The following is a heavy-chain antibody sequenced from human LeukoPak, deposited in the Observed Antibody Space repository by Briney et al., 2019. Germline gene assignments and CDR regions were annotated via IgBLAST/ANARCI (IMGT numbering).Heavy chain of an antibody. CDR1: GFTFSGYW. V-gene: IGHV3-7*01. CDR2: IKQDGSEK. J-gene: IGHJ4*02. D-gene: IGHD3-22*01. CDR3: ARVTADYYDSSGYYPY. Sequence: GGSLRLSCAASGFTFSGYWMSWVRQAPGKGLEWVANIKQDGSEKYYVDSVKGRFTISRDNAKNSLYLQMNSLRAEDTAVYYCARVTADYYDSSGYYPYWGQGTLVTVSS.